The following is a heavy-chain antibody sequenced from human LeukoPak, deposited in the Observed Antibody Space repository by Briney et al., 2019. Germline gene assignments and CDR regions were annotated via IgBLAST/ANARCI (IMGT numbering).Heavy chain of an antibody. CDR2: IGTAGDT. D-gene: IGHD6-13*01. CDR3: ARSLPYGTTWYGRSDF. Sequence: GGSLRLSCAASGFTFSSYDMHWVRQATGKGLEWVSAIGTAGDTYYPGSVKGRFTISRDNSKNTLYLQMNSLRAEDTAIYYCARSLPYGTTWYGRSDFWGQGTLVTVSS. J-gene: IGHJ4*02. V-gene: IGHV3-13*01. CDR1: GFTFSSYD.